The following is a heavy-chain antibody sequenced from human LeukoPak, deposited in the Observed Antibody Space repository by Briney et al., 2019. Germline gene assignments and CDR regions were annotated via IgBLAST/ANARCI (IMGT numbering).Heavy chain of an antibody. CDR2: IKSKTDGGTT. CDR1: GFTFSNAW. D-gene: IGHD1-7*01. J-gene: IGHJ4*02. V-gene: IGHV3-15*01. CDR3: TAINNWIYLSY. Sequence: GGSLRLSCAASGFTFSNAWMSWVRQAPGKGLEWVGRIKSKTDGGTTDYAAPVKGRFTISRDDSKNTLFLQMNSLKTEDTAVYYCTAINNWIYLSYWGQGTLVTVSS.